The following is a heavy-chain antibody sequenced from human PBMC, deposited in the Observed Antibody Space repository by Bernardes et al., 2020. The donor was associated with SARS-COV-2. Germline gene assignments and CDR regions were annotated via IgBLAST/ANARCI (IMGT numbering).Heavy chain of an antibody. J-gene: IGHJ4*02. CDR2: ISPSGDT. Sequence: ASVKVSCKASGYTFTDFYLHWVRQAPGQGLEWMGWISPSGDTNHAQKFQGRVTMTRDTSISTAYMEVSGLRFHDTAVYYCASVTYSSGSDFDYWGQGTLVTVSS. V-gene: IGHV1-2*02. CDR3: ASVTYSSGSDFDY. CDR1: GYTFTDFY. D-gene: IGHD6-19*01.